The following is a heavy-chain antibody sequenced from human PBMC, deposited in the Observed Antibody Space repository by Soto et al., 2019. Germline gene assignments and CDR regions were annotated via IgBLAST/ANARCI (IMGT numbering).Heavy chain of an antibody. D-gene: IGHD3-10*01. Sequence: ASVKVSCKASGYTFTSYDINWVRQAPGQGLEWMGIINPSGGSTSYAQKFQGRVTMTRDTSTSTVYMELSSLRSEDTAVYYCASPRSHGSGSYYKPSSYYYYGMDVWGQGTTVTVSS. CDR1: GYTFTSYD. CDR2: INPSGGST. V-gene: IGHV1-46*03. J-gene: IGHJ6*02. CDR3: ASPRSHGSGSYYKPSSYYYYGMDV.